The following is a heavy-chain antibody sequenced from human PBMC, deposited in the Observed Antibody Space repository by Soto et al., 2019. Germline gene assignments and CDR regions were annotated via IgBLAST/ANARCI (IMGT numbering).Heavy chain of an antibody. V-gene: IGHV3-30*18. D-gene: IGHD3-3*01. J-gene: IGHJ5*02. CDR3: AKDSVTYYDFWSGYHHH. Sequence: PGGSLRLSCAASGFTFSSYGMHWVRQAPGKGLEWVAVISYDGSNKYYADSVKGRFTISRDNSKNTLYLQMNSLRAEDTAVYYCAKDSVTYYDFWSGYHHHWGQGT. CDR1: GFTFSSYG. CDR2: ISYDGSNK.